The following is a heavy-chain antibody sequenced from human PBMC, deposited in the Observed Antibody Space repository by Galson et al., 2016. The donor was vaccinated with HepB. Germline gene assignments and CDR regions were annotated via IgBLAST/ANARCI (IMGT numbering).Heavy chain of an antibody. J-gene: IGHJ4*02. V-gene: IGHV3-23*01. CDR2: ISGSGANT. CDR3: ARYSNSWAPLDY. D-gene: IGHD6-13*01. CDR1: GFTFSNYA. Sequence: SLRLSCAASGFTFSNYAMTWVRQAPGKGLEWVSGISGSGANTHYANAVKGRFTISRDNSNNTLYLQVNSLRAEDTALYFCARYSNSWAPLDYWGQGRLVTVSS.